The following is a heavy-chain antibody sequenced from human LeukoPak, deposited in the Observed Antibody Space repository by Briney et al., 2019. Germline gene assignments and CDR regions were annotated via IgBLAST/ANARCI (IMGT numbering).Heavy chain of an antibody. V-gene: IGHV1-3*01. J-gene: IGHJ4*02. CDR3: ARSDRKYCSGGSCYTFYY. CDR1: GYTSTSYA. Sequence: ASVKVSCKASGYTSTSYAMHWVRQAPGQRLEWMGWINAGNGNTKYSQKFQGRVTITRDTSASTAYMELSSLRSEDTAVYYCARSDRKYCSGGSCYTFYYWGQGTLVTVSS. D-gene: IGHD2-15*01. CDR2: INAGNGNT.